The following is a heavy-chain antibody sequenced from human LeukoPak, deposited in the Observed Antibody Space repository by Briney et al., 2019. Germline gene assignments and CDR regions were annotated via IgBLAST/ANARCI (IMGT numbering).Heavy chain of an antibody. Sequence: GASVKVSCKASGYTFTSYAMHWVRQAPGQRLEWMGWINSGNGNTKYSQKFQGRVTITRDTSASTAYMELSSLRSEDTAVYYCARGGYCSSTSCLNFDYWGRGTLVTVSS. J-gene: IGHJ4*02. CDR3: ARGGYCSSTSCLNFDY. CDR1: GYTFTSYA. D-gene: IGHD2-2*01. V-gene: IGHV1-3*01. CDR2: INSGNGNT.